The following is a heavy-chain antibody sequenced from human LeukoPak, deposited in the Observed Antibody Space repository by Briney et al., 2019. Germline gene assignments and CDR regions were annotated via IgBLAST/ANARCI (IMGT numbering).Heavy chain of an antibody. J-gene: IGHJ4*02. D-gene: IGHD3-22*01. V-gene: IGHV3-30*04. CDR3: ARVVRSCDSSGYYDY. Sequence: PGGSLRLSCAASGFTFSSYVMHWVRQAPGKGLEWVAIISYDGSNEYYADSVKGRFTISRDNSKNTLYLQMNSLRAEDMAVYYCARVVRSCDSSGYYDYWGQGTLVTVSS. CDR2: ISYDGSNE. CDR1: GFTFSSYV.